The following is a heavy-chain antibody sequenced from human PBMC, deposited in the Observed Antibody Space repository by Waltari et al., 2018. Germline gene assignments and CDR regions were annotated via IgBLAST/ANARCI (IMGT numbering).Heavy chain of an antibody. V-gene: IGHV3-48*01. Sequence: EVHLVQSGGGLVQPGGSLRLSCAASGFNFCSYSMDWFRQAPGKGLEWVSYISSSSSTVYYADSVKGRFTISRDNAKNSLYLQMNSLRAEDTAVYYCAREYYTHFDYWGQGTLVTVSS. D-gene: IGHD3-10*01. CDR3: AREYYTHFDY. CDR1: GFNFCSYS. CDR2: ISSSSSTV. J-gene: IGHJ4*02.